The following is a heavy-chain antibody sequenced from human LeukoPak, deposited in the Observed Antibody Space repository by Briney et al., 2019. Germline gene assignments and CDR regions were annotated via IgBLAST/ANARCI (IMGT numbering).Heavy chain of an antibody. J-gene: IGHJ4*02. CDR3: ASVYYYGSGRLYYFDY. D-gene: IGHD3-10*01. CDR2: IYASGST. V-gene: IGHV4-4*07. CDR1: GGSISSYY. Sequence: PSETLSLTCTVSGGSISSYYWSWIRQPAGKGLEWIGRIYASGSTNYNPSLNSRVTMSVDTSKNQFSLKLSSVTAAHTAVYYCASVYYYGSGRLYYFDYWGQGTLVTVSS.